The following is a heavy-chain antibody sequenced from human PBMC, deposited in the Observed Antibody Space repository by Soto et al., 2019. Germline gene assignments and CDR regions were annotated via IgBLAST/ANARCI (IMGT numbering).Heavy chain of an antibody. V-gene: IGHV3-30*03. J-gene: IGHJ4*02. CDR3: TREVASGY. CDR1: GFTFSSYG. CDR2: ISKAGNVK. Sequence: QVQLVESGGDVVQPGRSLRLSCAASGFTFSSYGMHWVRQAPGRGLEWVAVISKAGNVKYYAESVEGRFTISRDNSKNTLSLPMNSLGAEDSAAYYCTREVASGYWGQGSLVPVSS. D-gene: IGHD1-26*01.